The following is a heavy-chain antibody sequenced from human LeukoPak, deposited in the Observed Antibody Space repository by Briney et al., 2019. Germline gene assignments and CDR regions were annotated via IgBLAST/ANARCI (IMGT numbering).Heavy chain of an antibody. J-gene: IGHJ6*03. V-gene: IGHV4-4*07. Sequence: SETLSLTCVVSGGSISTDFWSWIRQPAGKGLEWIGRVYTNGGTNYNPSLKSRVTISIDTAKNQISLKVRSVTAADTAIYYCAGGHSGSSAKILYYYYMDVWGKGTTVTVSS. CDR3: AGGHSGSSAKILYYYYMDV. CDR2: VYTNGGT. CDR1: GGSISTDF. D-gene: IGHD1-26*01.